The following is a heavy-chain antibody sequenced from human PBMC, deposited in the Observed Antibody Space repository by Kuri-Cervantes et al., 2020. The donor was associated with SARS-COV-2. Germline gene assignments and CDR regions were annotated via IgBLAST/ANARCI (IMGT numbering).Heavy chain of an antibody. D-gene: IGHD3-16*01. J-gene: IGHJ6*03. CDR3: ARGAANYYHMDV. CDR2: IWYDGENE. Sequence: GESLKISCVASGFTFSNYVIHWVRQAPGKGLEWVAVIWYDGENEYYAGSVKGRFTISRDNSKNTASLHMNSLRAEDTAMYYCARGAANYYHMDVWGKGTTVTDSS. V-gene: IGHV3-33*08. CDR1: GFTFSNYV.